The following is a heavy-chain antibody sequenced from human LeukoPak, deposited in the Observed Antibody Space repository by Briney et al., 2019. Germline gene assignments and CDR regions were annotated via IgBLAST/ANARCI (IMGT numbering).Heavy chain of an antibody. J-gene: IGHJ5*02. CDR2: MNPNSGNT. CDR3: ARHCSSTSCYADWLDP. CDR1: GYTFTSYD. V-gene: IGHV1-8*01. Sequence: ASVKVSCKASGYTFTSYDINWVRQATGQGLEWMGWMNPNSGNTGYAQKFQGRVTMTRNTSISTAYMELSSLRSEDTAVYYCARHCSSTSCYADWLDPWGQGTLVTVSS. D-gene: IGHD2-2*01.